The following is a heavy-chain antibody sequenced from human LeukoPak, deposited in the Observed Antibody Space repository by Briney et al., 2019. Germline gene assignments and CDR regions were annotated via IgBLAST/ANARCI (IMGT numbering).Heavy chain of an antibody. CDR2: INPNAGST. CDR3: VRGGWGEHDYFDL. CDR1: GYTFTSYH. D-gene: IGHD3-16*01. Sequence: ASVKVSCKASGYTFTSYHMHWVRQATGQGLEWMGMINPNAGSTSYAQKFQNFQSRVTMTRDMSTSTVHRELSTQNTADSAVEYCVRGGWGEHDYFDLWSLGTLVTVSS. J-gene: IGHJ4*02. V-gene: IGHV1-46*01.